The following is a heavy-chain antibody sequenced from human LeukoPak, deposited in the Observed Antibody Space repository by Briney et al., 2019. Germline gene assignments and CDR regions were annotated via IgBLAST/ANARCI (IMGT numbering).Heavy chain of an antibody. D-gene: IGHD6-19*01. Sequence: GGSLRLSCAASQFTFSNYWMSWVRQAPGKGLERVAHTSQDGTSNYYVDSVKGRFTISRDNAENSLYLQMDSLRAEDTAVYYCATTVPGYPDDYIDNWGQGTLVTVSS. CDR2: TSQDGTSN. V-gene: IGHV3-7*01. J-gene: IGHJ4*02. CDR3: ATTVPGYPDDYIDN. CDR1: QFTFSNYW.